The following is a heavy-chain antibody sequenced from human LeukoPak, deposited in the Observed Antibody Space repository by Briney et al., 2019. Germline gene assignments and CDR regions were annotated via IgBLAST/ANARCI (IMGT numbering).Heavy chain of an antibody. J-gene: IGHJ4*02. Sequence: SVKVSCKASGITSTNFAVQWVRQARGQRLEWIGWVIVGTGATKCAQDFQHRVTITRDMSTRTLYMELTSLRSEDTAVYYCAADFSDPRRGASYLDSWGQGTLVTVSS. D-gene: IGHD1-1*01. CDR3: AADFSDPRRGASYLDS. V-gene: IGHV1-58*01. CDR1: GITSTNFA. CDR2: VIVGTGAT.